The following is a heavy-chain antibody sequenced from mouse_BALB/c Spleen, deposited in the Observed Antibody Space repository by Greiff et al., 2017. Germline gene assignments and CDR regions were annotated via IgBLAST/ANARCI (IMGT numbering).Heavy chain of an antibody. CDR1: GFTFSSFG. CDR3: ARGGYGNDY. Sequence: EVKLVESGGGLVQPGGSRKLSCAASGFTFSSFGMHWVRQAPEKGLEWVAYISSGSSTIYYADTVKGRFTISRDNPKNTLFLQMTSLRSEDTAMYYCARGGYGNDYGGQGTTLTVSS. CDR2: ISSGSSTI. J-gene: IGHJ2*01. V-gene: IGHV5-17*02. D-gene: IGHD2-1*01.